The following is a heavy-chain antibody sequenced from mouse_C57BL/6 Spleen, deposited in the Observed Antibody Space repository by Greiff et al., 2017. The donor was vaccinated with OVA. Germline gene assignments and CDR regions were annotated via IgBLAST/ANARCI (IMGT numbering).Heavy chain of an antibody. CDR1: GFSLTSYG. Sequence: VQLVESGPGLVQPSQSLSITCTVSGFSLTSYGVHWVRQSPGKGLEWLGVIWRGGSTDYNAAFMSRLSITKDNSKSQVFFKMNSLQADDTAIYYCAKKGSNYGSYAMDYWGQGTSVTVSS. V-gene: IGHV2-5*01. CDR2: IWRGGST. D-gene: IGHD2-5*01. CDR3: AKKGSNYGSYAMDY. J-gene: IGHJ4*01.